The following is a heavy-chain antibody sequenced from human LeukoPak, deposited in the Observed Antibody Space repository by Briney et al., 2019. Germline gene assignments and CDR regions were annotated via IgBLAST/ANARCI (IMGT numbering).Heavy chain of an antibody. Sequence: GGSLRLSCAASGFTFSDYWMSWVRQAPGKGLEWVANIKQDGSEKYYVDSVKGRFTISRDNAKNSLYLQMSSLRAEDTAVHYCARTTRGYSYGAAFDIWGLGTMVTVSS. CDR3: ARTTRGYSYGAAFDI. V-gene: IGHV3-7*01. D-gene: IGHD5-18*01. CDR1: GFTFSDYW. J-gene: IGHJ3*02. CDR2: IKQDGSEK.